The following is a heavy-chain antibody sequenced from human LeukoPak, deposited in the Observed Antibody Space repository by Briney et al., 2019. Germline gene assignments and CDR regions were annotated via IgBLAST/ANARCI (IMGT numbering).Heavy chain of an antibody. CDR3: AKDVGKWESLHFFDY. V-gene: IGHV3-23*01. CDR2: ISGSGAST. D-gene: IGHD1-26*01. J-gene: IGHJ4*02. Sequence: GGSLRLSCSTSGFTLSTNAMSWVRQAPGKGLEWISGISGSGASTYYADSVKGRFTISRDDSRNTLYLQMNSLRGDDTAVYYCAKDVGKWESLHFFDYWGQGTLVTVSS. CDR1: GFTLSTNA.